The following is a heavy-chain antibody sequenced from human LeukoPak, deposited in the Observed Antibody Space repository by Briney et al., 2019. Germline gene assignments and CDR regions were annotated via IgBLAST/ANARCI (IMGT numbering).Heavy chain of an antibody. D-gene: IGHD6-13*01. Sequence: SETLSLTCTASGGSISSGGYYWSWIRQHPGKGLEWIGYIYYSGSTYYNPSLKSRVTISVDTSKNQFSLKLSSVTAADTAVYYRARDPRIAAAGTRPWYFDLWGRGTLVTVSS. V-gene: IGHV4-31*03. CDR2: IYYSGST. CDR3: ARDPRIAAAGTRPWYFDL. CDR1: GGSISSGGYY. J-gene: IGHJ2*01.